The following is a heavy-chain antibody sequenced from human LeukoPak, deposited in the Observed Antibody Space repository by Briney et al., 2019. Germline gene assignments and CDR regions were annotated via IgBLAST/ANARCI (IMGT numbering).Heavy chain of an antibody. CDR1: GYSISSGYY. CDR2: IYHIGTA. CDR3: ARLSTSRPIGWFDP. D-gene: IGHD2-2*01. J-gene: IGHJ5*02. Sequence: PSETLSLTCAVSGYSISSGYYRGWTRQPPGKGLECIGSIYHIGTAYYNPSLKSRVTISVDTPKNQFSLKLSSVTGADTAVYYCARLSTSRPIGWFDPWGQGTLVTVSS. V-gene: IGHV4-38-2*01.